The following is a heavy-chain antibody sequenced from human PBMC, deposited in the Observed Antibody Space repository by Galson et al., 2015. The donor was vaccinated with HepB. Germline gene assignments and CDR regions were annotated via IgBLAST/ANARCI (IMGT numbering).Heavy chain of an antibody. D-gene: IGHD3-22*01. CDR1: GYTFTRYA. V-gene: IGHV7-4-1*02. CDR2: ININTGKS. Sequence: SVKVSCKASGYTFTRYAINWVRQAPGQGLEWMGWININTGKSTYAQGFTGRFVFSLDTSVSTAVLQISSLKAEDTAVYYCARDYYDSSSDYWGQGTLVTVSS. CDR3: ARDYYDSSSDY. J-gene: IGHJ4*02.